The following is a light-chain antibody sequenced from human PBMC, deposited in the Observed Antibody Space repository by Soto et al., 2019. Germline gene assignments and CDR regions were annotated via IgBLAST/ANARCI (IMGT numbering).Light chain of an antibody. J-gene: IGLJ1*01. CDR2: DVS. Sequence: QSVLTQPASVSGSPGQSITISCTGTISDVGGYNFVSWYQQYPGKAPKLMICDVSNRPSGVSNRFSGSKSGNTASLTISGLQAEDEADYYCSSFTGSNYVFGTGTKDTVL. CDR1: ISDVGGYNF. V-gene: IGLV2-14*03. CDR3: SSFTGSNYV.